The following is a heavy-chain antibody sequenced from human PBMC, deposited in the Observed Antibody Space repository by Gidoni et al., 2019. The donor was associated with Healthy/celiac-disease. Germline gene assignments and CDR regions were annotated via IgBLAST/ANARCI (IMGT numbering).Heavy chain of an antibody. D-gene: IGHD6-13*01. CDR2: ISGSGGST. Sequence: EVQLLESGGGLVQPGGSLRLSCAASGFTFSSYAMSWVRQAPGKGLEWVSAISGSGGSTYYADSVKGRFTISRDNTKNTLYLQMNSLRAEDTAVYYCAKVKGIAEAGTLLVWGQGTLVTVSS. V-gene: IGHV3-23*01. CDR1: GFTFSSYA. J-gene: IGHJ4*02. CDR3: AKVKGIAEAGTLLV.